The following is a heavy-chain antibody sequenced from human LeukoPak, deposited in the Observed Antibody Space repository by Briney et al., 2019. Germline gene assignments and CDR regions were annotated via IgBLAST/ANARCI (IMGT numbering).Heavy chain of an antibody. D-gene: IGHD3-22*01. CDR3: ARTDSYYMDV. CDR1: GFTFSNAW. V-gene: IGHV4-4*07. CDR2: IYTSGST. Sequence: GSLRLSCAASGFTFSNAWMSWIRQPAGKGLEWIGRIYTSGSTNYNPSLKSRVTMSVDTSKNQFSLKLSSVTAADTAVYYCARTDSYYMDVWSKGTTVTVSS. J-gene: IGHJ6*03.